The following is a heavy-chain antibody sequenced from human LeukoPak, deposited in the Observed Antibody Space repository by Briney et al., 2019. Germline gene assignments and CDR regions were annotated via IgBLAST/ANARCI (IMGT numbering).Heavy chain of an antibody. V-gene: IGHV3-23*01. J-gene: IGHJ5*02. D-gene: IGHD6-13*01. CDR1: GFSFSSYG. Sequence: GGSLRLSCEPSGFSFSSYGMSWVRQTPGKGLEWVSGISGSGGTTYYADSVKGRFTISRDNSKNTVYLQMNSLRAEDTAVYYCAKRARIAAAGYNWFDPWGQGTLVTVSS. CDR2: ISGSGGTT. CDR3: AKRARIAAAGYNWFDP.